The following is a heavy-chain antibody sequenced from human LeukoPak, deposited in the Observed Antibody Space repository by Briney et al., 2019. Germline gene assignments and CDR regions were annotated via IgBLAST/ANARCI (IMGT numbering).Heavy chain of an antibody. Sequence: ASVKVSCKASGGTFSSYAISWVRQAPGQGLEWMGRINPNSGGTNYAQKFQGRVTMTRDTSISTAYMELSRLRSDDTAVYYCATYSSNDYYFDYWGQGTLVTVSS. D-gene: IGHD2-21*01. CDR3: ATYSSNDYYFDY. V-gene: IGHV1-2*06. CDR1: GGTFSSYA. CDR2: INPNSGGT. J-gene: IGHJ4*02.